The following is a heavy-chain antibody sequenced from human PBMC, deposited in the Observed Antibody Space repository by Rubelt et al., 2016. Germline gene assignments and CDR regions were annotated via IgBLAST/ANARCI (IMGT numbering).Heavy chain of an antibody. J-gene: IGHJ2*01. CDR1: GGSISSYY. V-gene: IGHV4-59*01. CDR3: ARVPLTRWYFDL. Sequence: QVQLQESGPGLVKPSETLSLTCTVSGGSISSYYWSWIRQPPGQGLEWIGYIYYSGSTNYNPSLKRRVPISGDTSKNQFSLKLSSVTAADTAVYYCARVPLTRWYFDLWGRGTLVTVSS. CDR2: IYYSGST.